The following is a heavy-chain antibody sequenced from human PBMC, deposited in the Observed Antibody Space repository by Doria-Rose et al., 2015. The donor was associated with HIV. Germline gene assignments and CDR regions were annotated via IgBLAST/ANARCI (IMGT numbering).Heavy chain of an antibody. Sequence: KVSCKASGYTFTNYYMHWLRQAPGQGLEWMGIVNLSGESATYAQEFQGRITMTRDTSTSTVYVELRSLRSDDTAVYYCARAPGYSRQFAFWGQGTLVTVSS. CDR3: ARAPGYSRQFAF. CDR1: GYTFTNYY. CDR2: VNLSGESA. D-gene: IGHD2-21*01. J-gene: IGHJ4*02. V-gene: IGHV1-46*01.